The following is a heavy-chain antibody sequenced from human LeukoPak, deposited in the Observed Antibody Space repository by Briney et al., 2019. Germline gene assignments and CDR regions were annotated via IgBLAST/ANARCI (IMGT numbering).Heavy chain of an antibody. V-gene: IGHV3-9*01. CDR2: ISWNSGSI. CDR1: GFTFDDYA. Sequence: GGSLRLSCAASGFTFDDYAMHWVRQAPGRGLEWVSGISWNSGSIGYADSVKGRFTISRDNAKNSLYLQMNSLRAEDTALYYCAKDTLPDYWGQGTLVTVSS. J-gene: IGHJ4*02. CDR3: AKDTLPDY.